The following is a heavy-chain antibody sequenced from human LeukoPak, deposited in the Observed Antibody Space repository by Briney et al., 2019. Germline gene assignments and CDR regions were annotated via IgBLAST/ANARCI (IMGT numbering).Heavy chain of an antibody. CDR1: GFTFSNYG. Sequence: GGSLRLSCAASGFTFSNYGMHWVRQAPGKGLEWVAFIRYNGINKYYADSVRGRFTVSRDNSKNTLYLQMNSLRAEDTAVYYCAKVHGQSGTYWYYSHYMDVWGKGTTVTVSS. CDR3: AKVHGQSGTYWYYSHYMDV. J-gene: IGHJ6*03. V-gene: IGHV3-30*02. CDR2: IRYNGINK. D-gene: IGHD3-10*01.